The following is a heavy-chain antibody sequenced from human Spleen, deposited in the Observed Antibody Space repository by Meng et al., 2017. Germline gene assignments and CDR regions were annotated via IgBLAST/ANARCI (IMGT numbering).Heavy chain of an antibody. CDR1: GCSVRTSGVC. CDR3: AHRAVAGSFEYFQH. D-gene: IGHD6-19*01. J-gene: IGHJ1*01. V-gene: IGHV2-5*02. CDR2: IYWDDDK. Sequence: QTSLNESCPPSVNPPHTPSLSCTFSGCSVRTSGVCVGWIPQPPGKALEWLALIYWDDDKRYSPSLKSRLTITKDNSKNQVVLTMTNMDSVDTATYYCAHRAVAGSFEYFQHWGQGTLVTVSS.